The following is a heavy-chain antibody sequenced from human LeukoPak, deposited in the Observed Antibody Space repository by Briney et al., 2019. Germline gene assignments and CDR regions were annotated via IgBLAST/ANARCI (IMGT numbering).Heavy chain of an antibody. Sequence: SETLSLTCTVSGGSISSSSYYWGWIRQPPGKGLEWIGSIYYSGSTYYNPSLKSRVTISVDTSKNQFSLKLSSVTAADTAVHYCARGIYCSGGSCYFAVWFDPWGQGTLVTVSS. V-gene: IGHV4-39*07. D-gene: IGHD2-15*01. CDR1: GGSISSSSYY. CDR3: ARGIYCSGGSCYFAVWFDP. CDR2: IYYSGST. J-gene: IGHJ5*02.